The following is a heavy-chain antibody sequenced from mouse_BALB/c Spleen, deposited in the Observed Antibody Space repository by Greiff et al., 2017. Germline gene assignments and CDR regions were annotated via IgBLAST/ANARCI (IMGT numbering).Heavy chain of an antibody. J-gene: IGHJ2*01. CDR1: GFTFSDFY. Sequence: EVKLMESGGGLVQPGGSLRLSCATSGFTFSDFYMEWVRQPPGKRLEWIAASRNKANDYTTEYSASVKGRFIVSRDTSQSILYLQMNALRAEDTAIYYCARAYYRYDGYYFDYWGQGTTLTVSS. D-gene: IGHD2-14*01. CDR2: SRNKANDYTT. CDR3: ARAYYRYDGYYFDY. V-gene: IGHV7-1*02.